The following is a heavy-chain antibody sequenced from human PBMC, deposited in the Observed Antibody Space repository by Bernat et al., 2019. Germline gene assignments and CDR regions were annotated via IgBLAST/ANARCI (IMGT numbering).Heavy chain of an antibody. V-gene: IGHV3-30*18. D-gene: IGHD2-8*02. J-gene: IGHJ6*02. Sequence: VQLVESGGGLVQPGGSLRLSCAASGFTFSSYGMHWVRQAPGKGLEWVAVISYDGSNKYYADSVKGRFTISRDNSKNTLYLQMNSLRAEDTAVYYCAKDILYYYGMDVWGQGTTVTVSS. CDR2: ISYDGSNK. CDR1: GFTFSSYG. CDR3: AKDILYYYGMDV.